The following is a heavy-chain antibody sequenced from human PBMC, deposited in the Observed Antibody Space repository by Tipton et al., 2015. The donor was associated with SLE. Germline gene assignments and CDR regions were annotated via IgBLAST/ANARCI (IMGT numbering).Heavy chain of an antibody. CDR1: GGSISDYY. V-gene: IGHV4-59*01. J-gene: IGHJ4*02. CDR3: ARGDTGDDYFDN. Sequence: LRLSCTVSGGSISDYYWSWIRQPPGKGLEWIGYIYDSGNTNYNPSLKSRVTISVDTSTNQFSLKLSSVTAADTAVYYCARGDTGDDYFDNWGQGTLVTVSS. CDR2: IYDSGNT. D-gene: IGHD7-27*01.